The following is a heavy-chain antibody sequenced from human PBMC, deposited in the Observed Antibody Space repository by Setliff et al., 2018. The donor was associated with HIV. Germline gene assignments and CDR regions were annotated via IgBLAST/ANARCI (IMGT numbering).Heavy chain of an antibody. V-gene: IGHV4-34*01. CDR3: ARRGFLEWLSLDY. CDR2: INHSGST. D-gene: IGHD3-3*01. CDR1: GGSFSGHY. Sequence: KTSETLSLTCVVSGGSFSGHYWSWIRQPPGKGLEWIGEINHSGSTNNNPSLKSRVTISADTSKNQFSLKLSSVTAADTAVYYCARRGFLEWLSLDYWGQGTLVTVSS. J-gene: IGHJ4*02.